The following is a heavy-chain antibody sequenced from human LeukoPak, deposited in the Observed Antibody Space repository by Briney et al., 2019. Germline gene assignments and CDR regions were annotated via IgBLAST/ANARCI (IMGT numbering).Heavy chain of an antibody. J-gene: IGHJ4*02. V-gene: IGHV3-53*01. D-gene: IGHD3-10*02. CDR3: ARGGGGNYVLDD. CDR1: RFSVSSNY. Sequence: GGSLRLSCVVSRFSVSSNYMNWVRQAPGKGLEWVSVIYSGGYTYYADSVKGRFTISRDNSKNTLFPQMNSLTAEDTAIYYCARGGGGNYVLDDWGQGTLVTVSS. CDR2: IYSGGYT.